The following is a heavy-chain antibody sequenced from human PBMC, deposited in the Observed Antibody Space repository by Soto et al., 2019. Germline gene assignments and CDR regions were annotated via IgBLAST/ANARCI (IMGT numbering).Heavy chain of an antibody. CDR3: ARDNIAARTYYYYGMDV. J-gene: IGHJ6*02. V-gene: IGHV1-18*01. CDR2: ISAYNGNT. CDR1: GYTFTSYG. Sequence: QVQLVQSGAEVKKPGASVKVSCKASGYTFTSYGISWVRQAPGQGLEWMGWISAYNGNTNYAQKLQGRVTVTTDTSTSTAYMELRSLRSDDTAVYYCARDNIAARTYYYYGMDVWGQGTTVTVSS. D-gene: IGHD6-6*01.